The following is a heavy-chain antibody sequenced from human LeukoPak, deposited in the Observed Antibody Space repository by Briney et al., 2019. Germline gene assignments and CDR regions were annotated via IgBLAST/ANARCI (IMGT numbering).Heavy chain of an antibody. CDR1: GDFISTYY. D-gene: IGHD3-22*01. V-gene: IGHV4-59*01. CDR3: ARASIRYYDSSAYSH. Sequence: SETLSLTCTVSGDFISTYYWSWIRQPPGKGLEWIGYVYYTGSTNYNPSLKGRVTISVGTSKNQFFLKLSSVTAADTAMYYCARASIRYYDSSAYSHWGQGALVTVSS. CDR2: VYYTGST. J-gene: IGHJ4*02.